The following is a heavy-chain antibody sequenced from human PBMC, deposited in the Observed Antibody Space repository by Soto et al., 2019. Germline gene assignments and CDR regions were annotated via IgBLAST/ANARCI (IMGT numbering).Heavy chain of an antibody. J-gene: IGHJ4*02. CDR3: AKNWNWGSLVH. V-gene: IGHV4-59*08. Sequence: ETLSLTCTVSVDSISTDYWSWIRQSPGKGLEWIGFIYYGGSTNYNPSLKSRVTISVDTPKNQFSLKLSSVTAADTAVYYCAKNWNWGSLVHWGQGTLVTVSS. D-gene: IGHD7-27*01. CDR2: IYYGGST. CDR1: VDSISTDY.